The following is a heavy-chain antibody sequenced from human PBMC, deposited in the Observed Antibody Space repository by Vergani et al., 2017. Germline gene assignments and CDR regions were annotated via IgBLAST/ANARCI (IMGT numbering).Heavy chain of an antibody. D-gene: IGHD3-3*01. Sequence: QVQLQESGPGRVKPSQTLSLTCSVSGASINSGSYYWSGVRQPAGKELEWIGHVYPGGSTDYNPSLESRVTVSGDSSKNQFSLRLRSLTAADTAVYFCARGTPFGMFDAWGRGILVSVSS. CDR3: ARGTPFGMFDA. J-gene: IGHJ5*02. V-gene: IGHV4-61*02. CDR2: VYPGGST. CDR1: GASINSGSYY.